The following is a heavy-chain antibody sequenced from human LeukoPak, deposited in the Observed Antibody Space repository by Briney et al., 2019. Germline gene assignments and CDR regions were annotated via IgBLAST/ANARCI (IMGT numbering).Heavy chain of an antibody. CDR2: IKQDSSEK. Sequence: PGGSLGLSCAASGFTFSEYWMSWVRQAPGKGLEWVANIKQDSSEKYYVDSVKGRFTISRDNAKNSLYLQMNSLRAEDTAVYYCARVRGSGWYHDYWGQGALVTVSS. V-gene: IGHV3-7*01. D-gene: IGHD6-19*01. J-gene: IGHJ4*02. CDR3: ARVRGSGWYHDY. CDR1: GFTFSEYW.